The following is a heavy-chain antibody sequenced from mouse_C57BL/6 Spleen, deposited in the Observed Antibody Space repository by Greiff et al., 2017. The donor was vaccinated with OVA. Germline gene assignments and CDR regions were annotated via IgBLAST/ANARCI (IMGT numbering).Heavy chain of an antibody. V-gene: IGHV14-1*01. CDR1: GFNFNDYY. Sequence: EVQLQQSGAELVRPGASVKLSCTASGFNFNDYYMHWVKQRPEQGLEWIGGIDPEDGGTNYAPKFQGKATMTEDTSSNTAYLQLSSLTAEDTAVYYCTTSYGAGYWGQGTTLTVSS. CDR2: IDPEDGGT. CDR3: TTSYGAGY. J-gene: IGHJ2*01. D-gene: IGHD3-3*01.